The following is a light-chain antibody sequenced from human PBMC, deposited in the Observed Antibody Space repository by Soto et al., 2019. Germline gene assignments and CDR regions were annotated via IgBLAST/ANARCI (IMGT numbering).Light chain of an antibody. CDR3: QQRRNWPPLT. J-gene: IGKJ4*01. CDR1: QSVSSY. Sequence: EIVLTQSPATLSLSPGERATLSCRASQSVSSYLAWYQQKPGQAPRPVIYDASNRATGIPARFSGSGSGTDFTLTISSLEPEDFAVYYCQQRRNWPPLTFGGGTKVEIK. V-gene: IGKV3-11*01. CDR2: DAS.